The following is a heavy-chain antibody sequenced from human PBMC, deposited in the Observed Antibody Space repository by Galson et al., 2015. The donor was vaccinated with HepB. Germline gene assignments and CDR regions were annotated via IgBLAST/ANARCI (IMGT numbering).Heavy chain of an antibody. D-gene: IGHD2-21*01. CDR2: INPNSGGT. V-gene: IGHV1-2*06. CDR1: GYTFTGYY. J-gene: IGHJ4*02. CDR3: ARSLAYCGGDCYSGDY. Sequence: SVKVSCKASGYTFTGYYMHWVRQAPGQGLEWMGRINPNSGGTNYAQKFQGRVTMTRDTSISTAYMELSRLRSDDTAVYYCARSLAYCGGDCYSGDYWGQGTLVTVSS.